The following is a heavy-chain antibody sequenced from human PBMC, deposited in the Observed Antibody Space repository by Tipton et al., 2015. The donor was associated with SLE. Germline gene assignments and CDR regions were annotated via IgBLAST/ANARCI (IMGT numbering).Heavy chain of an antibody. J-gene: IGHJ4*02. CDR1: GFTFSGYT. CDR2: ISSGGSDQ. CDR3: ARALNPLIRRPVDY. V-gene: IGHV3-30*04. D-gene: IGHD2-21*01. Sequence: SLRLSCAASGFTFSGYTMNWVRQAPGKGLEWVAVISSGGSDQFYTDSVMGRFTISRDNSKNTLYLQMNSLRADDTAVYYCARALNPLIRRPVDYWGQGTLVTVSS.